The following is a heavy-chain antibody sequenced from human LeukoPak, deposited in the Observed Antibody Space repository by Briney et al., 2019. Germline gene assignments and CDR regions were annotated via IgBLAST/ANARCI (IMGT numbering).Heavy chain of an antibody. CDR2: IISSSSYI. D-gene: IGHD6-6*01. CDR1: GFTFSSYS. Sequence: PGGSLRLSCAASGFTFSSYSMNWVRQAPGKGLEWVSSIISSSSYIYYADSVKGRFTISRDNAKNSLYLQMNSLRAEDTAVYYCARAKEYSSSLYYFDYWGQGTLVTVSS. V-gene: IGHV3-21*01. J-gene: IGHJ4*02. CDR3: ARAKEYSSSLYYFDY.